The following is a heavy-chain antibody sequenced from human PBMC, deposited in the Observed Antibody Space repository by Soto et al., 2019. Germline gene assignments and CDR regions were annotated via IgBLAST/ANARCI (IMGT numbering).Heavy chain of an antibody. CDR3: VRGDFDD. J-gene: IGHJ4*02. V-gene: IGHV3-53*01. D-gene: IGHD3-16*01. CDR1: GFAVSNNY. Sequence: VQLVESGGGLIQPGGSLRLSCAASGFAVSNNYMSWVRQAPGKGLEWVSIVYRGGNTYYADSVKGRFTISRDSSENTLYLQMSSLRAEDTAVYYCVRGDFDDWGQGTLVTVSS. CDR2: VYRGGNT.